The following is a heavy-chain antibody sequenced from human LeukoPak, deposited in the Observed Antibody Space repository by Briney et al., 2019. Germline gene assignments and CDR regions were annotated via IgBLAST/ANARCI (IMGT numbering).Heavy chain of an antibody. CDR1: GGSITSSSYY. D-gene: IGHD2-15*01. J-gene: IGHJ5*02. CDR2: IYYGGST. Sequence: SETLSLTCTVSGGSITSSSYYWGWIRQPPGKGLGWIGSIYYGGSTFYNPSLKSQVTISVDTSKNQFSLNLSSVTAADTAVYFCARHDRLPSAGSRNCFDPWGQGTLVTVSS. CDR3: ARHDRLPSAGSRNCFDP. V-gene: IGHV4-39*01.